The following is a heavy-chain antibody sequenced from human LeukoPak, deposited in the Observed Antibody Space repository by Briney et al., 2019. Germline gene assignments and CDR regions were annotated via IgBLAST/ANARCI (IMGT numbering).Heavy chain of an antibody. CDR1: GFTVSSNY. Sequence: GGSLRLSCAASGFTVSSNYMSWVRQAPGKGLEWVSGINWNGGSTGYADSVKGRFTISRDNAKNSLYLQMNSLRAEDTALYHCAREDSSGVLDYWGQGTLVTVSS. CDR2: INWNGGST. CDR3: AREDSSGVLDY. D-gene: IGHD6-19*01. V-gene: IGHV3-20*01. J-gene: IGHJ4*02.